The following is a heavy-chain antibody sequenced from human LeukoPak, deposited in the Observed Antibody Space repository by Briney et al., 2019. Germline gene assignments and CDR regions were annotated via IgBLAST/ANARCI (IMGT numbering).Heavy chain of an antibody. J-gene: IGHJ3*02. V-gene: IGHV1-18*01. D-gene: IGHD5-18*01. Sequence: GASVKVSCKASGYTFTSYGISWVRQAPGQGLEWMGWISAYNGNTNYAQKLQGRVTMTRDTSTSTVYMELSSLRSEDTAVYYCTQRISGYSYGYDAFDIWGQGTMVTVSS. CDR2: ISAYNGNT. CDR1: GYTFTSYG. CDR3: TQRISGYSYGYDAFDI.